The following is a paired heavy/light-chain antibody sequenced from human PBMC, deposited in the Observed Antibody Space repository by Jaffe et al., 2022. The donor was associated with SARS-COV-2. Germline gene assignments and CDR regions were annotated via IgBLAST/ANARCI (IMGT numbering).Heavy chain of an antibody. CDR2: MNPNSGNT. J-gene: IGHJ5*02. CDR1: GYTFTSYD. D-gene: IGHD2-15*01. CDR3: ARVGPGYCSGGSCPEYNWFDP. V-gene: IGHV1-8*01. Sequence: QVQLVQSGAEVKKPGASVKVSCKASGYTFTSYDINWVRQATGQGLEWMGWMNPNSGNTGYAQKFQGRVTMTRNTSISTAYMELSSLRSEDTAVYYCARVGPGYCSGGSCPEYNWFDPWGQGTLVTVSS.
Light chain of an antibody. Sequence: DIQMTQSPSSLSASVGDRVTITCRASQSISSYLNWYQQKPGKAPKLLIYAASSLQSGVPSRFSGSGSGTDFTLTISSLQPEDFATYYCQQSYSTYTFGQGTKLEIK. CDR3: QQSYSTYT. CDR1: QSISSY. CDR2: AAS. J-gene: IGKJ2*01. V-gene: IGKV1-39*01.